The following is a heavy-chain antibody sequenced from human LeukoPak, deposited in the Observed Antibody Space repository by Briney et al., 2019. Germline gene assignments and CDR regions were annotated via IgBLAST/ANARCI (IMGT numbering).Heavy chain of an antibody. CDR3: AREDSSGWVAEMDAFDI. CDR1: GGTFSSYA. CDR2: IIPILGIA. V-gene: IGHV1-69*04. D-gene: IGHD6-19*01. J-gene: IGHJ3*02. Sequence: ASVKVSCKASGGTFSSYAISWVRQAPGQGLEWMGRIIPILGIANYAQKFQGRVTTTADKSTSTAYMELSSLRSEDTAVYYCAREDSSGWVAEMDAFDIWGQGTMVTVSS.